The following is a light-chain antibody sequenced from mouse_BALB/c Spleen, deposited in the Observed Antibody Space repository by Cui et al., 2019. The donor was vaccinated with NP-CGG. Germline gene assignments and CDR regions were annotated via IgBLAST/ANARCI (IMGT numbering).Light chain of an antibody. Sequence: QAVVTQESALTTSPGETVTLTCRSSTGAVTTSNYANWVQEIPDHLFTGLIGSTNNRAPGVPARFSGSLIGDKAALTITGAQTEDEAIYFCALWYSNHWVFGGGTKLTVL. CDR2: STN. CDR3: ALWYSNHWV. J-gene: IGLJ1*01. CDR1: TGAVTTSNY. V-gene: IGLV1*01.